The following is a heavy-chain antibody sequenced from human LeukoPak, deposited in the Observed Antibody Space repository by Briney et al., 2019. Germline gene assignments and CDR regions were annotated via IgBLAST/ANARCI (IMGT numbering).Heavy chain of an antibody. CDR1: GGSISSSSYY. D-gene: IGHD1-26*01. Sequence: SETLSLTCTVSGGSISSSSYYWGWIRQPPGKGLEWIGSIYYSANTYYNPSLKSRVTISVDTSKSQFSLKLTSVTAADTAVYYCAHFKGGSFDFWGQGTMVTVSS. V-gene: IGHV4-39*01. CDR2: IYYSANT. J-gene: IGHJ3*01. CDR3: AHFKGGSFDF.